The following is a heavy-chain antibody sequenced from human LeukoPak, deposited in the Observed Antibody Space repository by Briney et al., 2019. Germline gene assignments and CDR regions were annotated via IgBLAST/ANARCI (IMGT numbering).Heavy chain of an antibody. Sequence: SVTVSCTASGGTFSSYAISWVRQAPGQGLEWMGGIIPIFGTANYAQKFQGRVTMTRNTSISTAYMELSSLRSEDTAVYYCARGQSEYCSGTSCYPDYIYGMDVWGQGTTVTVSS. CDR1: GGTFSSYA. CDR2: IIPIFGTA. D-gene: IGHD2-2*01. J-gene: IGHJ6*02. V-gene: IGHV1-69*05. CDR3: ARGQSEYCSGTSCYPDYIYGMDV.